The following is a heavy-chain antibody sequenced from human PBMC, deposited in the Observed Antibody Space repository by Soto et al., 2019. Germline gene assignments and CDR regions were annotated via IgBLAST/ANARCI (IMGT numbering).Heavy chain of an antibody. CDR1: GFTFSSYG. D-gene: IGHD3-10*01. J-gene: IGHJ4*02. V-gene: IGHV3-30*18. Sequence: LRLSCAASGFTFSSYGMHWVRQAPGKGLEWVAVITYDGSNKYYADSVKGRFTISRDNSKNTLYLQMNSLRAEDTAVYYCAKLARGSGNYFDYWGQGTLVTVSS. CDR2: ITYDGSNK. CDR3: AKLARGSGNYFDY.